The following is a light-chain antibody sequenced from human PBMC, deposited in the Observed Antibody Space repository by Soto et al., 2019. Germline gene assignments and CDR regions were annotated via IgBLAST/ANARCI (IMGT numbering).Light chain of an antibody. V-gene: IGKV4-1*01. CDR1: QSVLYSSNNENP. CDR3: QQYYSVPPT. J-gene: IGKJ1*01. Sequence: DIVMTQSPDSLAVSLGERATINCKSSQSVLYSSNNENPLAWYQQKPGQPPKLLIYWASTRESGVPDRFSGGGSGTDFTLTISSLQAEDVAVYYCQQYYSVPPTFGQGTKVEI. CDR2: WAS.